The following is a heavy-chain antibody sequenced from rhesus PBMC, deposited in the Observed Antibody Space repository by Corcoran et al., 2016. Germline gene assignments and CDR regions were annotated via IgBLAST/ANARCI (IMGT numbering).Heavy chain of an antibody. D-gene: IGHD6-25*01. CDR2: IRNGGST. V-gene: IGHV4-160*01. CDR3: ASSPSGSWDYFDH. Sequence: QVQLQQWGEGLVKPSETLSLTCAVYGGSISSNYWSWIHQPPGKGLECIGRIRNGGSTNYNPSLQSRVTISIDTSKNQFSLKLSSVTAADTAVYYCASSPSGSWDYFDHWGQGVLVTVSS. J-gene: IGHJ4*01. CDR1: GGSISSNY.